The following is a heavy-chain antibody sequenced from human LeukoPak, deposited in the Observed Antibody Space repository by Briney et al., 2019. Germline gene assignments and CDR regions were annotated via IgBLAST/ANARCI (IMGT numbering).Heavy chain of an antibody. CDR3: AKDLRPDGVDNFDH. CDR1: GFNFNSYT. J-gene: IGHJ4*02. V-gene: IGHV3-23*01. Sequence: GSLRLSCAASGFNFNSYTMNWVRQAPGKGLQWVANILASGSPTYYADSVKGRFIISRDNSKNTVYLQMNSLRVEDTAIYYCAKDLRPDGVDNFDHWGQGILVTVSS. CDR2: ILASGSPT. D-gene: IGHD2-8*01.